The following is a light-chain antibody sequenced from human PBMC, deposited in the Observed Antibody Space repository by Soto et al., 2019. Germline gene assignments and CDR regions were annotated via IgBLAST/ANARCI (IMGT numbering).Light chain of an antibody. CDR3: QQRSNWPTT. J-gene: IGKJ1*01. V-gene: IGKV3-11*01. Sequence: EIVLTQYPGTLSLYLGESATLSCRASQSVSSSYLAWYQQTPGQAPRLLIYDASNRATGIPARFSGSGSRTDFTLTISSLEPEDLAVYYGQQRSNWPTTFGQGTKVDIK. CDR2: DAS. CDR1: QSVSSSY.